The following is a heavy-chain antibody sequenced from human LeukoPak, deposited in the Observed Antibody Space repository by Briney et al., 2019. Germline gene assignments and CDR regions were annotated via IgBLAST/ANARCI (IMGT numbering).Heavy chain of an antibody. Sequence: GGSLRLSCAASGFTFSSYWMSWVRQAPGKGLEWVANIKQDGSEKYYVDSVKGRFTISRDNAKNSLYLQMNSLRAEDTAVYYCARDLGGYDILTGLVDYWGQGTLVTVSS. V-gene: IGHV3-7*01. D-gene: IGHD3-9*01. CDR2: IKQDGSEK. CDR3: ARDLGGYDILTGLVDY. CDR1: GFTFSSYW. J-gene: IGHJ4*02.